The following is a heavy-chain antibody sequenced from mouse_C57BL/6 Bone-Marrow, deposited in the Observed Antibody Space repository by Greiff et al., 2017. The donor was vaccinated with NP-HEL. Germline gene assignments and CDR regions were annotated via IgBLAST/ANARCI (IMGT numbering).Heavy chain of an antibody. J-gene: IGHJ1*03. V-gene: IGHV1-69*01. CDR1: GYTFTSYW. D-gene: IGHD1-1*01. CDR2: IDPSDSYT. Sequence: VQLQQPGAELVMPGASVKLSCKASGYTFTSYWMHWVKQRPGQGLEWIGEIDPSDSYTNYNQKFKGKSTLTVDKSSSTAYMQLSSLTSEDSAVYYCARNYYGRVWYFDGWGTGTTVTVSS. CDR3: ARNYYGRVWYFDG.